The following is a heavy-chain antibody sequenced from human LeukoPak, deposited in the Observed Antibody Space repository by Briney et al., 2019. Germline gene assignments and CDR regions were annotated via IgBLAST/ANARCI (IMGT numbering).Heavy chain of an antibody. V-gene: IGHV3-53*01. CDR3: ARAEFYGDYLGTYDY. J-gene: IGHJ4*02. CDR1: GFTVSSNY. CDR2: IYSGGST. D-gene: IGHD4-17*01. Sequence: GGSLRLSCAASGFTVSSNYMSWVRQAPGKGLEWVSVIYSGGSTYYADSVKGRFTISRDNSKNTLYLQMNSLRAEDTAVYYCARAEFYGDYLGTYDYWGQGTLVTVSS.